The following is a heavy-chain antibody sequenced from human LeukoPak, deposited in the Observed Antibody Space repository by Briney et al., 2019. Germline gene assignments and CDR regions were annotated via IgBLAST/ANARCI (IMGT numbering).Heavy chain of an antibody. Sequence: GGSLRLSCAASGFTFTTYWMHWVRQAPGKGLVWVSHINSDGGITSYADSVKGRFTISRDNAKNTLYLQMNSLRAEDTAVYYCARDAVDTANAVWGQGTTVTVSS. CDR2: INSDGGIT. D-gene: IGHD5-18*01. CDR3: ARDAVDTANAV. CDR1: GFTFTTYW. V-gene: IGHV3-74*01. J-gene: IGHJ6*02.